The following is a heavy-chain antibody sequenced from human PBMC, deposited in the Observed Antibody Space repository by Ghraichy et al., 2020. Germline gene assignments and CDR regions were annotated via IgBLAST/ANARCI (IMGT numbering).Heavy chain of an antibody. D-gene: IGHD3-3*01. CDR1: GGSFSGYY. J-gene: IGHJ2*01. Sequence: SETLSLTCAVYGGSFSGYYWSWIRQPPGKGLEWIGEINHSGSTNYNPSLKSRVTISVDTSKNQFSLKLSSVTAADTAVYYCAREWDYDFWSGYPGDFDLWGRGTLVTVSS. CDR3: AREWDYDFWSGYPGDFDL. CDR2: INHSGST. V-gene: IGHV4-34*01.